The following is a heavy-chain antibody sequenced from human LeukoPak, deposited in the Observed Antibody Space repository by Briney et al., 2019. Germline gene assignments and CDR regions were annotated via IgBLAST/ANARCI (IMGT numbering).Heavy chain of an antibody. CDR3: ARDLSYGVDY. D-gene: IGHD4-17*01. V-gene: IGHV3-23*01. CDR1: GFTFSSYA. Sequence: TGGSLRLSCAASGFTFSSYAVSWVRQAPGKGLEWVSAISGSGGSTYYADSVKGRFTISRDNSKNTLYLQMNSLRAEDTAVYYCARDLSYGVDYWGQGTLVTVSS. J-gene: IGHJ4*02. CDR2: ISGSGGST.